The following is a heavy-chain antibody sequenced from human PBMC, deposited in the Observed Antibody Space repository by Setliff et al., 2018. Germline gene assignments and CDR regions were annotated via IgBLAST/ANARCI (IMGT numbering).Heavy chain of an antibody. D-gene: IGHD3-22*01. V-gene: IGHV4-61*10. Sequence: SETLSLTCAVSGGSVNSGSYYWSWIRQPAGKGLEWVGRLHTSGSTNYNPSLKSRVTISVDTSTNQFSLKLSSVTAADTAVYYCARGDYYDSSEYFQHWGQGTLVTVSS. CDR1: GGSVNSGSYY. CDR2: LHTSGST. J-gene: IGHJ1*01. CDR3: ARGDYYDSSEYFQH.